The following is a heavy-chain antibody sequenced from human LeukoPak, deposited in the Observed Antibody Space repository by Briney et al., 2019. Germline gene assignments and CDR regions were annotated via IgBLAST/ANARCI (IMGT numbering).Heavy chain of an antibody. Sequence: GSLRLSCTASGFTFSTYWMNWIRQPPGKGLEWIGSIYYSGSTYYNPSLKSRVTISVDTSKNQFSLKLSSVTAADTAVYYCTRRGIVVVPAAMTGWFDPWGQGTLVTVSS. D-gene: IGHD2-2*01. V-gene: IGHV4-39*01. CDR2: IYYSGST. CDR3: TRRGIVVVPAAMTGWFDP. CDR1: GFTFSTYW. J-gene: IGHJ5*02.